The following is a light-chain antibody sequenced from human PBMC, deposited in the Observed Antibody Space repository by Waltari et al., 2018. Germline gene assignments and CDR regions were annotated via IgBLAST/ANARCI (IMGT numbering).Light chain of an antibody. J-gene: IGKJ1*01. CDR3: QQYSSSPQT. CDR1: QNIENNY. V-gene: IGKV3-20*01. Sequence: EVVLTQSPGTLSLSPGERATLFCRASQNIENNYLAWYQQKPGQAPRLLIYGAHTRATGIPDRFSGSGSRTDFTVTISRLEPEDFGVYYCQQYSSSPQTFGPGTKVEIK. CDR2: GAH.